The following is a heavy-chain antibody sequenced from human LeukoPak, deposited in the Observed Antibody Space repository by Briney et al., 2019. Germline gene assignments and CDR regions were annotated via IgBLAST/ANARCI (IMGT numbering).Heavy chain of an antibody. V-gene: IGHV1-18*01. CDR3: ARGFYYYDSSGSIDH. CDR2: INTYNGDT. Sequence: ASVKVSCKASGYTFTSYGITWVRQAPGQGLEWMGWINTYNGDTNYAQKVQGRVTVTTDTSTSTAYMELRSLRFDDTAVYYCARGFYYYDSSGSIDHWGQGTLVTVSS. D-gene: IGHD3-22*01. J-gene: IGHJ4*02. CDR1: GYTFTSYG.